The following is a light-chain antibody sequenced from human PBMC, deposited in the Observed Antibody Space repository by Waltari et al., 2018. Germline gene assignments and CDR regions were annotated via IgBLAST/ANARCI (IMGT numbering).Light chain of an antibody. J-gene: IGLJ3*02. CDR1: SGSISTTSY. CDR2: NAN. Sequence: QTVVTQEPSLSVSPGGTVIPTCALSSGSISTTSYATWYHQSPGQAPRTLLYNANARASGVPDRYSCTILGNTAARSISEGQADDESDYNCALYMGSRMWVFGGGTRLTIL. V-gene: IGLV8-61*01. CDR3: ALYMGSRMWV.